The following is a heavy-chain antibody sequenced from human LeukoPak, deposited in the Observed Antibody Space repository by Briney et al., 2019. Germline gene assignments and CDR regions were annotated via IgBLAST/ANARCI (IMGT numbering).Heavy chain of an antibody. CDR2: ISVGSKTI. CDR3: ARDIDY. CDR1: GFTFNTYS. J-gene: IGHJ4*02. Sequence: GGSLRLSCAASGFTFNTYSMNWVRQAPGKGLEWVSYISVGSKTIYYADSVKGRFTISRGDAKNSLYLQMNSLRGEDTAMYYCARDIDYWGQGTLVTVSS. V-gene: IGHV3-48*04.